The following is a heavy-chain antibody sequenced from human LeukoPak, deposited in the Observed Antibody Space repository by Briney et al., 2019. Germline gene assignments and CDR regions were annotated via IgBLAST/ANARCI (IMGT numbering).Heavy chain of an antibody. D-gene: IGHD6-6*01. CDR3: ARAGTTSSSTPDY. CDR1: GYTFNIYG. Sequence: ASVEVSCKASGYTFNIYGITWVRQAPGQGLEWMGWISAYNGNRNFAQKLQGRVTLTTDTSTSTAYMELRSLRSDDTAVYYCARAGTTSSSTPDYWGQGTLVTVSS. CDR2: ISAYNGNR. V-gene: IGHV1-18*01. J-gene: IGHJ4*02.